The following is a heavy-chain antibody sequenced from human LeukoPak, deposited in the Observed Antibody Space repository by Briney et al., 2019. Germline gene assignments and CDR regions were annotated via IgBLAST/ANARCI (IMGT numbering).Heavy chain of an antibody. V-gene: IGHV4-59*01. J-gene: IGHJ4*02. D-gene: IGHD6-13*01. CDR2: SYYSGST. CDR3: ARGGSSWPYFDS. Sequence: TSETLSLTCTVSGGSISSYYWSWIRQPPGKGLEWIGYSYYSGSTNYNPSLKSRVTISIDTSKNQFSLKLSSVTAADTAVYYCARGGSSWPYFDSGGQGTLVTVSS. CDR1: GGSISSYY.